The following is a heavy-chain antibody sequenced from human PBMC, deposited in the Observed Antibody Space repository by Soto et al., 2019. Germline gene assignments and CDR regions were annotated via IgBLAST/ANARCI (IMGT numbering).Heavy chain of an antibody. D-gene: IGHD3-22*01. CDR1: GGTFSSYA. CDR3: ASGHYYDSTSYYPAEYLQH. Sequence: QVQLVQSGAEVKKPGSSVKVSCKASGGTFSSYAISWVRQAPGQGLEWMAGIIPFFDTANYAPKFQGRVTISADESTSPAYLELNSLRFEDTAVYYCASGHYYDSTSYYPAEYLQHWGQGTLVTDSS. CDR2: IIPFFDTA. V-gene: IGHV1-69*01. J-gene: IGHJ1*01.